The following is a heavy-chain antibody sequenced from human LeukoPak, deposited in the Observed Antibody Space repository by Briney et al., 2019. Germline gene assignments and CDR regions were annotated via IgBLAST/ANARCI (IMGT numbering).Heavy chain of an antibody. D-gene: IGHD3-3*01. Sequence: ASVKVSCKASGYTFTSYGISWVRQAPGQGVEWMGWISAYNGNTNYAQKLQGRVTMTTDTSTSTAYMELRSLRSDDTAVYYCARFYPVYDRAPTDFWSGYYLGLGYWGQGTLVTVSS. V-gene: IGHV1-18*01. CDR3: ARFYPVYDRAPTDFWSGYYLGLGY. CDR2: ISAYNGNT. CDR1: GYTFTSYG. J-gene: IGHJ4*02.